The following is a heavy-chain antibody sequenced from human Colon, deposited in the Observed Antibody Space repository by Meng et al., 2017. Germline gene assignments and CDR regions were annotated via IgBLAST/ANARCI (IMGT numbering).Heavy chain of an antibody. V-gene: IGHV1-69*01. CDR3: ASGYSSSPKLDY. CDR2: IIPIFGTS. CDR1: GGTFCSYA. J-gene: IGHJ4*02. D-gene: IGHD6-13*01. Sequence: VQRGQCWLELKRPWCSVKIACTASGGTFCSYAFSWVRQAPGQGLEWMGGIIPIFGTSNYAQQFQGRVTITADESTSTAYMELSSLRSEDTAVYYCASGYSSSPKLDYWGQGTLVTVSS.